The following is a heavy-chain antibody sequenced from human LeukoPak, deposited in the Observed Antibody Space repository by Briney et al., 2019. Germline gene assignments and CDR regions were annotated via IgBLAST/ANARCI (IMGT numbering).Heavy chain of an antibody. CDR3: VREGFIYMDV. V-gene: IGHV4-61*02. D-gene: IGHD3-10*01. Sequence: SETLSLTCTVSGDSINSGPYYWTWIRQSAGKGLEWIGRIFSIGTTTYNPSLKSRVSISLDTSKNHFSLNLSSVTAADAAIYCCVREGFIYMDVWDKGTTVTVSS. CDR1: GDSINSGPYY. J-gene: IGHJ6*04. CDR2: IFSIGTT.